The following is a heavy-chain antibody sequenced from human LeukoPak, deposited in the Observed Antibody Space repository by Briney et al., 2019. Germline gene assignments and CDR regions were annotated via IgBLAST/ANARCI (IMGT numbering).Heavy chain of an antibody. CDR1: GFTFDVVG. J-gene: IGHJ4*02. CDR3: AKGTVRFLEWGQRGYFDY. V-gene: IGHV3-23*01. D-gene: IGHD3-3*01. CDR2: ISSTLDNT. Sequence: PGGSLRLSCAASGFTFDVVGMDWVRQAPGKGLEWVSSISSTLDNTYYADSVKGRFTISRDNSINTLYLQMNSLRAADTAVYYCAKGTVRFLEWGQRGYFDYWGQGTLVTVSS.